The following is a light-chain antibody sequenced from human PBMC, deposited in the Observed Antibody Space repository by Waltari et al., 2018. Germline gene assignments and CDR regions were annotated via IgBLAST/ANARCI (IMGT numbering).Light chain of an antibody. V-gene: IGLV1-40*01. CDR3: QSYDSSLSGVL. Sequence: QSVLTQPPSVSGAPGQRVTIPCTGRNSNIGAGSGVHWYQQLPGTAPELLIYGNNNRPSGVPDRFSGSKSGTSASLAITGLQAEDEADYYCQSYDSSLSGVLFGGGTKLTVL. J-gene: IGLJ2*01. CDR1: NSNIGAGSG. CDR2: GNN.